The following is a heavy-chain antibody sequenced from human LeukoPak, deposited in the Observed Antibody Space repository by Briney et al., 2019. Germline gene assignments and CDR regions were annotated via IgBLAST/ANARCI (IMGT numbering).Heavy chain of an antibody. D-gene: IGHD6-6*01. Sequence: PSETLSLTCAVYGGSFSGYYWSWIRQPPGKGLEWIGEINHSGSTNYNPSLKSRVTMSVDTSKNQFSLKLSSVTAADTAVYYCARGKSSIAARRSSWFDPWGQGTLVTVSS. CDR2: INHSGST. J-gene: IGHJ5*02. CDR1: GGSFSGYY. V-gene: IGHV4-34*01. CDR3: ARGKSSIAARRSSWFDP.